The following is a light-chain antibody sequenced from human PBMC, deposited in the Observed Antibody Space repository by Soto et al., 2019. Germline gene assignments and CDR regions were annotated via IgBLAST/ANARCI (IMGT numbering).Light chain of an antibody. CDR2: EVN. CDR1: SSNVGSYKL. CDR3: CSSAGSPTYV. J-gene: IGLJ1*01. Sequence: QSVLTQPASVSGSPGQSITISCTGTSSNVGSYKLVSWYQQHPGKAPKLMIFEVNKRPSGVSNRFSGSKSGNTASLTIPGLKVEDEADYYYCSSAGSPTYVFGTGTKVTVL. V-gene: IGLV2-23*02.